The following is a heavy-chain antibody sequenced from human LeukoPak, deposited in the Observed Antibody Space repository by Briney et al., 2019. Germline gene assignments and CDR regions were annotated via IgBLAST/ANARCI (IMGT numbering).Heavy chain of an antibody. D-gene: IGHD2-2*01. Sequence: ASVKVSCEASGYTFTSYGISWVRQAPGQGLEWMGWISAYNGNTNYAQKLQGRVTMTTDTSTSTAYMELRSLRSDDTAVYYCARDLRDIVVVPAAEYFDYWGQGTLVTVSS. CDR2: ISAYNGNT. CDR1: GYTFTSYG. V-gene: IGHV1-18*01. J-gene: IGHJ4*02. CDR3: ARDLRDIVVVPAAEYFDY.